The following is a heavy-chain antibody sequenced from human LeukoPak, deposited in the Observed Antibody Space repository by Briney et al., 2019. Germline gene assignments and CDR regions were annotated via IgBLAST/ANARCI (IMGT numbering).Heavy chain of an antibody. V-gene: IGHV3-23*01. Sequence: GGSLRLSCAASGFTFSSYAMSWVRQAPGKGLEWVPAISGSGGSTYYADSVKGRFTISRDNSKNTLYLQMNSLRAEDTAVYYCAKGSAAGTSSGYNWFDPWGQGTLVTVSS. J-gene: IGHJ5*02. CDR3: AKGSAAGTSSGYNWFDP. D-gene: IGHD6-13*01. CDR2: ISGSGGST. CDR1: GFTFSSYA.